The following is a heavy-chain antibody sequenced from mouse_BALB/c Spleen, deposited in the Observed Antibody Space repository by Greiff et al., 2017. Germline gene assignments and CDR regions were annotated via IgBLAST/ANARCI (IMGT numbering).Heavy chain of an antibody. V-gene: IGHV3-2*02. Sequence: DVKLVESGPGLVKPSQSLSLTCTVTGYSITSDYAWNWIRQFPGNKLEWMGYISYSGSTSYNPSLKGRISITRDTSKNQFFLQLNSVTTEDTATYYCARDDYDVRAMDYWGQGTSVTVSS. CDR1: GYSITSDYA. CDR2: ISYSGST. J-gene: IGHJ4*01. D-gene: IGHD2-4*01. CDR3: ARDDYDVRAMDY.